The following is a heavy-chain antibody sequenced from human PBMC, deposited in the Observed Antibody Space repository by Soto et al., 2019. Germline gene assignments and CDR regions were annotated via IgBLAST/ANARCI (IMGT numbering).Heavy chain of an antibody. V-gene: IGHV4-31*03. Sequence: SETLSLTCTVSGGSISSGGYYWSWIRQHPGKGLEWIGYIYYSGSTYYNPSLKSRVTISVDTSKNLFSLKLSSVTAADTAVYYCARDAGTNLYYYYYGMDVWGQGTTVTVSS. J-gene: IGHJ6*02. CDR2: IYYSGST. CDR3: ARDAGTNLYYYYYGMDV. D-gene: IGHD1-1*01. CDR1: GGSISSGGYY.